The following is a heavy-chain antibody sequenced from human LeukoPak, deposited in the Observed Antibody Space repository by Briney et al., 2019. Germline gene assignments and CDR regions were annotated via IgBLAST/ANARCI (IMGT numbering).Heavy chain of an antibody. CDR2: INWNGGST. Sequence: GGSLRLSCAASGFTFDDYGMSWVRQAPGKGLEWVSGINWNGGSTYYADSVKGRFTISRDNSKNTLYLQMNSLRAEDAAVYYCARESCSGGSCYFDYWGQGTLVTVSS. D-gene: IGHD2-15*01. CDR1: GFTFDDYG. V-gene: IGHV3-20*04. CDR3: ARESCSGGSCYFDY. J-gene: IGHJ4*02.